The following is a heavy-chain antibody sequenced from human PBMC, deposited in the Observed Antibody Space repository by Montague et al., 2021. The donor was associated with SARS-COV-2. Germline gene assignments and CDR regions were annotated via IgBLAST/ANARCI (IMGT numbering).Heavy chain of an antibody. Sequence: PALVKPTQTLTLTCTFSGFSLSTSGVGVGWIRQPPGKALEWLTLXYWAGDKRYSPSLESRLTITKDTSKNQVVLTMTNMDPVDTATYYCAHIRTSIAVAGDFDYWGPGTLVTVSS. CDR2: XYWAGDK. V-gene: IGHV2-5*02. CDR1: GFSLSTSGVG. D-gene: IGHD6-19*01. CDR3: AHIRTSIAVAGDFDY. J-gene: IGHJ4*02.